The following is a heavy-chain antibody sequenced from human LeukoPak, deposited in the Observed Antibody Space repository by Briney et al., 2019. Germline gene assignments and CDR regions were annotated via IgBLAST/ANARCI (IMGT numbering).Heavy chain of an antibody. V-gene: IGHV4-39*01. Sequence: SETLSLTCTVSGGSISSSSYYWGWIRQPPGKGLEWIGSIYYSGSTYYNPSLKSRVTISVDTSKNQFSLKLSSVTAADTAVYYCARTGRAARLPFRYYMDVWGKGTTVTVSS. CDR1: GGSISSSSYY. J-gene: IGHJ6*03. D-gene: IGHD6-6*01. CDR3: ARTGRAARLPFRYYMDV. CDR2: IYYSGST.